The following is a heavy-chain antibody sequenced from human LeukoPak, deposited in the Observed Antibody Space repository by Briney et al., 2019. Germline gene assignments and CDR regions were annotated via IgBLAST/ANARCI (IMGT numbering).Heavy chain of an antibody. CDR3: ARGRGDSKGTSFDF. V-gene: IGHV4-59*01. D-gene: IGHD3-22*01. CDR2: IYHTGSA. CDR1: GGSMNNYY. Sequence: ASETLSLTCTVSGGSMNNYYWSWIRQSPGKGLEWIGYIYHTGSATYKPSLKSRATLSLDTSKNQFSLKLSSVTAADTAVYYCARGRGDSKGTSFDFWGQGTLVTVSS. J-gene: IGHJ4*02.